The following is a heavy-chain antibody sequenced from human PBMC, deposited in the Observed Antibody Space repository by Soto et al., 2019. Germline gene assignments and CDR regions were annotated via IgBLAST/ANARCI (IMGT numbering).Heavy chain of an antibody. CDR1: GFTFSSYS. D-gene: IGHD5-18*01. V-gene: IGHV3-21*01. Sequence: GGSLRLSCAASGFTFSSYSMNWVRQAPGKGLEWVSSISSSSSYIYYADSVKGRFTISRDNAKNSLYLQMNSLRAEDTAVYYCARGSSYAYGPRGGSWGQGPFVTLSS. CDR2: ISSSSSYI. J-gene: IGHJ5*02. CDR3: ARGSSYAYGPRGGS.